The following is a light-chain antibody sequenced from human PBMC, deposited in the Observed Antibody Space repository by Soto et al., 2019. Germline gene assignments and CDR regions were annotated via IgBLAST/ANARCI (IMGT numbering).Light chain of an antibody. V-gene: IGLV1-40*01. CDR1: SSNIGAGYD. CDR2: GNN. J-gene: IGLJ1*01. CDR3: QSYDSSLSGYV. Sequence: QSVLTQPPSVSGAPGQRVTISCTGSSSNIGAGYDVHWYQLLPGTAPKLLIYGNNNRPSGVPDRFSGSQSGTSASLAITGLQAEDEADYYCQSYDSSLSGYVFGTGTKLTVL.